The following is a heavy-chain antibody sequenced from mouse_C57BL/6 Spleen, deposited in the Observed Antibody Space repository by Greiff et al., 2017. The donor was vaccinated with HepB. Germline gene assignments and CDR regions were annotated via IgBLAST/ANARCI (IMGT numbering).Heavy chain of an antibody. CDR1: GFTFSDYY. Sequence: EVQLVESEGGLVQPGSSMKLSCTASGFTFSDYYMAWVRQVPEKGLEWVANINYDGSSTYYLDSLKSRFIISRDNAKNILYLQMSSLKSEDTATYYCARVDNEDFDYWGQGTTLTVSS. CDR2: INYDGSST. D-gene: IGHD1-3*01. CDR3: ARVDNEDFDY. V-gene: IGHV5-16*01. J-gene: IGHJ2*01.